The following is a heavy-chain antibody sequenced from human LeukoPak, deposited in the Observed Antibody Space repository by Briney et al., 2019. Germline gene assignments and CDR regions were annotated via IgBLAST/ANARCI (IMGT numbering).Heavy chain of an antibody. V-gene: IGHV3-7*01. Sequence: GGSLRLSCAASGFTFKGYWMSWVRQAPGKGLEWVANIQQYGSEKKYVDSVKGRFTISRDNAKNSLYLQMDSLRAEDTAVYYCVRLRYTYGKNFDCWGQGTLVTVSS. CDR3: VRLRYTYGKNFDC. CDR2: IQQYGSEK. D-gene: IGHD5-18*01. CDR1: GFTFKGYW. J-gene: IGHJ4*02.